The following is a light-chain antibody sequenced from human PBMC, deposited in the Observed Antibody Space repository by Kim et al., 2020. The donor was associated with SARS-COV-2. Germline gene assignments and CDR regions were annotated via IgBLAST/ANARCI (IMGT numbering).Light chain of an antibody. CDR3: QQYNNWPYT. J-gene: IGKJ2*01. V-gene: IGKV3-15*01. CDR2: GAS. CDR1: QSVSSN. Sequence: EIVMTQSPATLSVSPGERATLSCRASQSVSSNLAWYQQKPGQAPRLLIYGASTRATGIPSRFSGSGSETEFTPTISSLQSEDFAVYSCQQYNNWPYTFGQETKLEI.